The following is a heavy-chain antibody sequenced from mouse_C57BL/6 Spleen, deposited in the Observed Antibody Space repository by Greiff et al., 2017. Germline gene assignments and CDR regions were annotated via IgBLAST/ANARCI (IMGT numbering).Heavy chain of an antibody. CDR1: GYAFRSSW. V-gene: IGHV1-82*01. CDR3: AGNFDY. D-gene: IGHD1-1*01. J-gene: IGHJ2*01. CDR2: IYPGDGDT. Sequence: QVQLQQSGPELVKPGASVKISCKASGYAFRSSWMNWVKQRPGKGLEWIGRIYPGDGDTNYNGKFKGKATLTADKSSSTAYMQLSSLTSEDSAVYFCAGNFDYWGKGTTLTVSS.